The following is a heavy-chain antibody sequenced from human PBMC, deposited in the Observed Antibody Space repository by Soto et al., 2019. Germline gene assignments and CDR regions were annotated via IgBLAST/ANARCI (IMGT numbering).Heavy chain of an antibody. D-gene: IGHD6-6*01. CDR1: GFTFTSSA. V-gene: IGHV1-58*01. CDR3: AAETAARPGMDV. Sequence: SVKVSCKASGFTFTSSAVQWVRQARGQRLEWIGWIVVGSGNTNYAQKFQERVTITRDMSTSTAYMELSSLRSEDTPVYYCAAETAARPGMDVWGQGTTVTVSS. J-gene: IGHJ6*02. CDR2: IVVGSGNT.